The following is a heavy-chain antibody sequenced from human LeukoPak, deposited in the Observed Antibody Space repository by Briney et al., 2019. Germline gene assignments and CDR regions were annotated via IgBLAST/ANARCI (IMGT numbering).Heavy chain of an antibody. CDR2: IIPNSGQT. CDR3: ARGPVPAPRRGIYFDY. J-gene: IGHJ4*02. CDR1: GYTFTSYY. V-gene: IGHV1-2*02. D-gene: IGHD2-2*01. Sequence: GASVKVSCKASGYTFTSYYMHWLRQAPGQGLEWLGWIIPNSGQTFYAETFEGRLSITSDTSTSSTYMDLASLAADDTAVYYCARGPVPAPRRGIYFDYWGQGSLITVSS.